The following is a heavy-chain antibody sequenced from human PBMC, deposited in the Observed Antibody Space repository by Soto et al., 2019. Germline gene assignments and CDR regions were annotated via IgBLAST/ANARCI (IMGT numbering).Heavy chain of an antibody. CDR2: ISFDGNNK. J-gene: IGHJ4*02. CDR3: AKEGLPAECGGDCYSGYFYY. Sequence: QVQLVESGGGVVQPGRSLRLSCAASGFTFSGYHIHWVRQAPGKGLEWVAFISFDGNNKYYADSVKGRFTISRDNSKNTRYLQMHSLRVDDTAVYYCAKEGLPAECGGDCYSGYFYYWGQGTLVTVSS. D-gene: IGHD2-21*02. CDR1: GFTFSGYH. V-gene: IGHV3-30*18.